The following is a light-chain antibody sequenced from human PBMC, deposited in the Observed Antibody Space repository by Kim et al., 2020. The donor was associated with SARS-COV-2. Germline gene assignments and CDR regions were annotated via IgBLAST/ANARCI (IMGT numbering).Light chain of an antibody. CDR1: SSNIGAGYD. CDR2: GNN. V-gene: IGLV1-40*01. Sequence: VTISCPGSSSNIGAGYDVHWYQQLPGTAPKLLIYGNNIRPSGVPDRFSGSKSGTSASLTITGLQAADEADYYCQSFDTSLSRFYIFGTGTKVTVL. J-gene: IGLJ1*01. CDR3: QSFDTSLSRFYI.